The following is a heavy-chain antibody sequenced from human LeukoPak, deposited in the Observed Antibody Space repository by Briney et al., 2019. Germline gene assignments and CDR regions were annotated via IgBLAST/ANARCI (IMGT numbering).Heavy chain of an antibody. Sequence: GGSLRLSCAASGFTFSSYAMHWVRQAPGKGLEWVAVISYDGSNKYYADSVKGRFTISRDNSTNTLYLQMNSLRAEDTAVYYCARGEYSSGWYKGGRFDYWGQGTLVTVSS. CDR2: ISYDGSNK. J-gene: IGHJ4*02. CDR1: GFTFSSYA. V-gene: IGHV3-30*04. CDR3: ARGEYSSGWYKGGRFDY. D-gene: IGHD6-19*01.